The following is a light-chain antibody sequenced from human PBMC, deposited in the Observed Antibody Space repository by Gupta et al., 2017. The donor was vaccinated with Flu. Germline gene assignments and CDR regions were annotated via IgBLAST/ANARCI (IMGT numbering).Light chain of an antibody. CDR1: QSITKY. V-gene: IGKV1-39*01. Sequence: DIKINKPPSPLSASVGDRVTITCRASQSITKYLSWYQQKPGKAPKLLIYAASTLQSGVPSRFSGSGSGTDFTLTISSLQPEDFATYYCQQTKGTFGQGTKLEIK. J-gene: IGKJ2*01. CDR2: AAS. CDR3: QQTKGT.